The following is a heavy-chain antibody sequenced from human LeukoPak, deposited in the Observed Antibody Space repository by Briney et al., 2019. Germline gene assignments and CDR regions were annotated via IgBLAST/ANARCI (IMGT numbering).Heavy chain of an antibody. Sequence: PSETLSLTCAVYGGSFSGYYWSWIRQPPGKGLEWIGEINHSGSTNYNPSLKSRVTISVDTSKNQFSLKLSSVTAADTAVYYCARHESSSSWYPLNFWGQGTLVTVSS. V-gene: IGHV4-34*01. J-gene: IGHJ4*02. CDR3: ARHESSSSWYPLNF. CDR1: GGSFSGYY. D-gene: IGHD6-13*01. CDR2: INHSGST.